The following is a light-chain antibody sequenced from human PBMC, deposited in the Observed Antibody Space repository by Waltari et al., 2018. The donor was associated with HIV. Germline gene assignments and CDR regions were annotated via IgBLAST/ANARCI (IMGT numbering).Light chain of an antibody. Sequence: QSALTQPASVSGSPGQSITLSCSGASSDIADYNYVSWYQQHRGKAPKLMIFEVNKRPAGVSNLFSAAKSGYTASLTISGLQAEDEADYYCSSYTSGSTIFGGGTKLTVL. CDR2: EVN. J-gene: IGLJ2*01. CDR3: SSYTSGSTI. CDR1: SSDIADYNY. V-gene: IGLV2-14*01.